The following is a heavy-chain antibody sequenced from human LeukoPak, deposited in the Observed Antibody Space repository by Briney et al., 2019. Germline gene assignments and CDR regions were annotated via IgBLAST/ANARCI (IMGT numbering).Heavy chain of an antibody. CDR2: IYTSGST. V-gene: IGHV4-4*09. CDR1: GGSISSYY. Sequence: SETLSLTCTVSGGSISSYYWSWMRQPPGKGLEWIGYIYTSGSTTYNPSLKSRVSISADTSKNQISLKLSSVTAADTAVYYCARHPYYASPSDSFDIWGRGTMVAVSS. D-gene: IGHD2/OR15-2a*01. CDR3: ARHPYYASPSDSFDI. J-gene: IGHJ3*02.